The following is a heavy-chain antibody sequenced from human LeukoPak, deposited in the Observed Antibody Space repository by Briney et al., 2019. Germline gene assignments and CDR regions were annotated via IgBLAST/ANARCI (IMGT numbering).Heavy chain of an antibody. CDR3: ATEWELQAFDY. D-gene: IGHD1-26*01. CDR2: INHSGST. CDR1: GGSFSGYY. J-gene: IGHJ4*02. V-gene: IGHV4-34*01. Sequence: PSETLSLTCAVYGGSFSGYYWSWIRQPPGKGLEWIGEINHSGSTNYNPSLKSRVTISVDTSKDQFSLKLSSVTAADTAVYYRATEWELQAFDYWGQGTLVTVSS.